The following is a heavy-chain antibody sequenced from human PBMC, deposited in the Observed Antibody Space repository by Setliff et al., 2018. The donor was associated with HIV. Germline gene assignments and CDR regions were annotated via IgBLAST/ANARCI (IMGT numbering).Heavy chain of an antibody. J-gene: IGHJ6*03. Sequence: SETLSLTCAVYGGSVSGYYWSWIRQPPGKGLEWVGEINHSGSTNYNPSLKSRVTISVDTSKNQFSLKLSSVTAADMAVYYCARDRSNWNYGKNYMDVWGKGTTVTVSS. CDR3: ARDRSNWNYGKNYMDV. CDR1: GGSVSGYY. V-gene: IGHV4-34*01. D-gene: IGHD1-7*01. CDR2: INHSGST.